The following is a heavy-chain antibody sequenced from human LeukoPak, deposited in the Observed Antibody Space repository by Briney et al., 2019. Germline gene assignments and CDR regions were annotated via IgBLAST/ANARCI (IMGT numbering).Heavy chain of an antibody. V-gene: IGHV3-7*01. J-gene: IGHJ4*02. Sequence: GGSLRLSCAASGLTFSSYAMSWVRQAPGKGLEWVANIKQDASETYYVDSVKGRFIISRDSPKNSLYLQLNSLRAEDTAIYYCARQGSYSNGWFFDYWGQGALVTVSS. D-gene: IGHD6-19*01. CDR3: ARQGSYSNGWFFDY. CDR2: IKQDASET. CDR1: GLTFSSYA.